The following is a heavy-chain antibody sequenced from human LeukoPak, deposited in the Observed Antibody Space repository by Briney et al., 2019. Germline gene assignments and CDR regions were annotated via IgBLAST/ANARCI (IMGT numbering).Heavy chain of an antibody. Sequence: PGGSLRLSCAASGFTFSSYWMSWVRQAPGKGLEWVANIKQDGSEKCYVDSVKGRFTISRDNAKNSLYLQMNSLRAEDTAVYYCARDFKAVARWDFDYWGQGTLVTVSS. CDR3: ARDFKAVARWDFDY. CDR2: IKQDGSEK. CDR1: GFTFSSYW. D-gene: IGHD6-19*01. V-gene: IGHV3-7*01. J-gene: IGHJ4*02.